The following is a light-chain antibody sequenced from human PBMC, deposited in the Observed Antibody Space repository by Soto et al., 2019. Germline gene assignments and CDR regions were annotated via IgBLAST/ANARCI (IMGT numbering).Light chain of an antibody. J-gene: IGLJ1*01. V-gene: IGLV2-14*01. CDR1: SSDVGGYKY. CDR3: SSYTSSSTTLYV. CDR2: EVS. Sequence: QSALTRPASVSGSPGQSITISCTGTSSDVGGYKYVSWYQQHPGKAPKLMIYEVSNRPSGVSNRFSGSKSGNTASLTISGLQAEDEADYYCSSYTSSSTTLYVFGTGTKLTVL.